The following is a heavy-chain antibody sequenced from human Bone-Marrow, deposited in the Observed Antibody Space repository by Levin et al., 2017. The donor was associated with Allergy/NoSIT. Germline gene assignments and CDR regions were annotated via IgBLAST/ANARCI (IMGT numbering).Heavy chain of an antibody. J-gene: IGHJ4*01. CDR1: GFSFTGHG. V-gene: IGHV3-33*01. CDR3: ARDRAWGSNPFDF. D-gene: IGHD7-27*01. Sequence: GGSLRLSCVGSGFSFTGHGMHWVRQAPGKGLEWVARIWYDGSKEDYRDSVKGRFSISRDNRRNTLYLQMNNLRVDDTATYYCARDRAWGSNPFDFWGHGTLVTVSS. CDR2: IWYDGSKE.